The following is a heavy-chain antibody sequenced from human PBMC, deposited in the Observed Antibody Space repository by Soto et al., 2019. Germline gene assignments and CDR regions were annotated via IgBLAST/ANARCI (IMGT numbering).Heavy chain of an antibody. D-gene: IGHD3-3*01. CDR2: ISGSGGST. J-gene: IGHJ4*02. V-gene: IGHV3-23*01. CDR1: GFTFSSYA. CDR3: AKGGRGDVLRFLEWLSDPFDY. Sequence: GGSLRLSCAASGFTFSSYAMSWVRQAPGKGLEWVSAISGSGGSTYYADSVKGRFTISRDNSKNTLYLQMNSLRAEDTAVYYCAKGGRGDVLRFLEWLSDPFDYWGQGTLVTVSS.